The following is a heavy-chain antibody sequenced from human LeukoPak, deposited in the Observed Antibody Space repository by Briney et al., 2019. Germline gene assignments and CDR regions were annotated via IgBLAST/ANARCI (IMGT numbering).Heavy chain of an antibody. CDR1: GYSFTSYW. J-gene: IGHJ4*02. Sequence: GQSLKISCKGSGYSFTSYWIGWVRQMPGKGLEWMGIMYPGDSDTRYSPSFQGQVTISADKSISTAYLQWSSLKASDTAMYYCARQSVGATTSFDYWGQGTLVTVSS. CDR2: MYPGDSDT. CDR3: ARQSVGATTSFDY. V-gene: IGHV5-51*01. D-gene: IGHD1-26*01.